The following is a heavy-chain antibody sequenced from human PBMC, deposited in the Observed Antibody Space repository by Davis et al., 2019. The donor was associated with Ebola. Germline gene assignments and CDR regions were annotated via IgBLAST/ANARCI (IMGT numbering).Heavy chain of an antibody. Sequence: SVPVSCLASRYTFTGYYMHWVRQAPGQGLEWMGWINPNSGGTNYAQKFQGRVTMTRDTSISTAYMELSRLRSDDTAVYYCARDPYSSSSHLDYWGQGTLVTVSS. CDR1: RYTFTGYY. V-gene: IGHV1-2*02. D-gene: IGHD6-6*01. J-gene: IGHJ4*02. CDR3: ARDPYSSSSHLDY. CDR2: INPNSGGT.